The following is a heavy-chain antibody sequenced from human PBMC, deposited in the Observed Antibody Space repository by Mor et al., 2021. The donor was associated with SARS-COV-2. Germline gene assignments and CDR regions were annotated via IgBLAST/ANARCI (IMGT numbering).Heavy chain of an antibody. CDR3: ARVWNYAVYYYMDV. V-gene: IGHV3-11*06. J-gene: IGHJ6*03. Sequence: FTISRDNAKNALYLQMNSLRAEDTAVYYCARVWNYAVYYYMDVWGKGTTVTVSS. D-gene: IGHD1-7*01.